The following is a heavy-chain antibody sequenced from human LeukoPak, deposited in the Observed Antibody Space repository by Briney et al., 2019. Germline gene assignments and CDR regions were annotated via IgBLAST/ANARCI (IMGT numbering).Heavy chain of an antibody. CDR1: VGSIRSYY. J-gene: IGHJ6*02. CDR3: ARKIAGAGVLYTDV. CDR2: IYYSGST. D-gene: IGHD6-13*01. Sequence: SGTLSLTCTVSVGSIRSYYWSCIRQPPGKGLEWIGAIYYSGSTNYNTSLKSRLTISVDTSKIQFSLKLSSVTAPRTAGYYCARKIAGAGVLYTDVWGQGTTVTVSS. V-gene: IGHV4-59*01.